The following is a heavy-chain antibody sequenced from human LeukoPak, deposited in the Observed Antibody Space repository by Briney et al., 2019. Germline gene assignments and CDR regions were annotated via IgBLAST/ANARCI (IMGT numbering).Heavy chain of an antibody. D-gene: IGHD6-6*01. CDR1: VGAFSSYA. CDR2: IIPIFGTA. CDR3: ARDLLVSSSYYYGMDV. V-gene: IGHV1-69*13. J-gene: IGHJ6*02. Sequence: SVKVSCTASVGAFSSYAISWVRQAPGQGLEWMGGIIPIFGTANYAQKFQGRVTITADESTSTAYMELSSLRSEDTAVYYCARDLLVSSSYYYGMDVWGQGTTVTVS.